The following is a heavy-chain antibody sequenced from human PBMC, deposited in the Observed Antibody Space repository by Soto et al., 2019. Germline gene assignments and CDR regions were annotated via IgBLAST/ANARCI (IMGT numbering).Heavy chain of an antibody. CDR2: IKQDGSEK. Sequence: GSLRLSCAASGFTFSSYWMSWVRQAPGKGLEWVANIKQDGSEKYYVDSVKGRFTISRDNAKNSLYLQMNSLRAEDTAVYYCARDRYSSSGTYFDYWGQGTQVTVSS. V-gene: IGHV3-7*01. J-gene: IGHJ4*02. CDR1: GFTFSSYW. CDR3: ARDRYSSSGTYFDY. D-gene: IGHD6-6*01.